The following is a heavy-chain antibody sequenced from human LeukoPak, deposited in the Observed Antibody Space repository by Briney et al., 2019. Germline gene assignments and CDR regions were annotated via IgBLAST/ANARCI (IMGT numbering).Heavy chain of an antibody. CDR3: ARDPITMVRGFDP. Sequence: ASVKVSCKASGYTFTSYAMHWVRQAPGQRLEWMEWINAGNGNTKYSQKFQGRVTITRDTSASTAYMELSSLRSEDTAVYYCARDPITMVRGFDPWGQGTLVTVSS. J-gene: IGHJ5*02. CDR2: INAGNGNT. CDR1: GYTFTSYA. D-gene: IGHD3-10*01. V-gene: IGHV1-3*01.